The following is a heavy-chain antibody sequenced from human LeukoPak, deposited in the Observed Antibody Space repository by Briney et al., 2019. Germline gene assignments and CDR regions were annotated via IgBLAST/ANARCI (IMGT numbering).Heavy chain of an antibody. V-gene: IGHV4-61*02. CDR1: GGSISSGSYY. CDR2: IYTSGST. Sequence: PSETLSLTCTVSGGSISSGSYYWSWIRQPAGKGLEWIGRIYTSGSTNYNPSLKSRVTISVDTSKNQFSLKLSSVTAADTAVYYCATGFGEFAYWGQGTLVTVSS. J-gene: IGHJ4*02. CDR3: ATGFGEFAY. D-gene: IGHD3-10*01.